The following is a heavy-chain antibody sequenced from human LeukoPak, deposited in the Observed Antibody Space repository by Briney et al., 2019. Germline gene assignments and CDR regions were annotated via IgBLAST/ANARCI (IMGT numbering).Heavy chain of an antibody. CDR1: GGTFSSYA. Sequence: GASVKVSCKASGGTFSSYAISWVRQAPGQGLEWMGWMNPNSGNTGYAQKFQGRVTITRNTSISTAYMELSSLRSEDTAVYYCARGVAYCGGDCYPYWGQGTLVTVSS. CDR2: MNPNSGNT. J-gene: IGHJ4*02. D-gene: IGHD2-21*02. V-gene: IGHV1-8*03. CDR3: ARGVAYCGGDCYPY.